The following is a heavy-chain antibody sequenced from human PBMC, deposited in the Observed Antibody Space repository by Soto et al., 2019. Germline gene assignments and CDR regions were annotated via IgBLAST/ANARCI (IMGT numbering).Heavy chain of an antibody. J-gene: IGHJ4*02. CDR3: GRDRRFGELFSVN. V-gene: IGHV4-30-4*01. D-gene: IGHD3-10*01. CDR2: IYYSGST. CDR1: GGSISSGDYY. Sequence: QVQLQESGPGLVKPSQTLSLTCAVSGGSISSGDYYWSWIRQPPGKGLEWIGYIYYSGSTYYNPSLKSRVTISVDTSKNQCFLKLSSVTSADTSVYYCGRDRRFGELFSVNLGQGTLVTVSS.